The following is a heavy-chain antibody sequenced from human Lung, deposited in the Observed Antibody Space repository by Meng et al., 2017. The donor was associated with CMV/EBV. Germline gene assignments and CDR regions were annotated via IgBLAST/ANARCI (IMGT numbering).Heavy chain of an antibody. CDR3: ARVEVGITSGDY. J-gene: IGHJ4*02. V-gene: IGHV1-18*01. CDR1: GSTFTNYG. D-gene: IGHD1-26*01. Sequence: QFVQSGGEVTKPGASGKVSCKASGSTFTNYGITWVRKAPGQGLESMGWISAYNGNTNYAQTLQGRLTMTTDTSTSTAYMELRSLRSDDTAVYYCARVEVGITSGDYWGQGTLVTVSS. CDR2: ISAYNGNT.